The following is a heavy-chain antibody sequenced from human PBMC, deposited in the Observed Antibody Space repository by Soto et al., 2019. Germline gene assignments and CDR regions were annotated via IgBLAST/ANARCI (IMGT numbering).Heavy chain of an antibody. CDR1: GYTFTGYY. D-gene: IGHD2-15*01. Sequence: GASVKVSCKASGYTFTGYYMHWVRQAPGQGLEWMGWINPNSGGTNYAQKFQGRVTMTRDTSISTAYMELSRLRSDDTAVYYCAREENCSGGTCYSEYFHRWGQGTLVTVSS. V-gene: IGHV1-2*02. CDR3: AREENCSGGTCYSEYFHR. J-gene: IGHJ1*01. CDR2: INPNSGGT.